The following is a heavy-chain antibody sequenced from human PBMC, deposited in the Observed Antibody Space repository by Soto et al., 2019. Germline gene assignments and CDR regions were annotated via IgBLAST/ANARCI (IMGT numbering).Heavy chain of an antibody. CDR2: INPNSGGT. D-gene: IGHD3-22*01. CDR3: ARDRFDSSGYGDAFDI. Sequence: ASVKVSCKASGYTFTGYYMHWVRQAPGQGLEWMGWINPNSGGTNYAQKFQGWVTMTRDPSNSTAYMELSRLRSDDTAVYYCARDRFDSSGYGDAFDIWGQGTMVTVSS. J-gene: IGHJ3*02. V-gene: IGHV1-2*04. CDR1: GYTFTGYY.